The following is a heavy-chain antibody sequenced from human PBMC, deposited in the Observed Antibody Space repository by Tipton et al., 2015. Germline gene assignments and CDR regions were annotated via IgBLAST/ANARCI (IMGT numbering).Heavy chain of an antibody. CDR3: AREAVARYYYGMDV. CDR2: IQYSGST. V-gene: IGHV4-59*01. D-gene: IGHD6-19*01. J-gene: IGHJ6*02. CDR1: SDSISKYY. Sequence: TLSLTCSVSSDSISKYYWSWIRQPPGKELEWIGYIQYSGSTNYNPSLKSRVTISVDTSKNQFSLKLSSVTAADTAVYYCAREAVARYYYGMDVWGQGTTVPVSS.